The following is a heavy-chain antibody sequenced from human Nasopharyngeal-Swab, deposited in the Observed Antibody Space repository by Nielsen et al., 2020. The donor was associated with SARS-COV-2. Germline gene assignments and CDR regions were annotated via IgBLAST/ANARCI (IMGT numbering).Heavy chain of an antibody. CDR1: GYIFTSYW. Sequence: GGSLRLSCKGSGYIFTSYWIGWVRQMPGKGLEWMGIIYPADSDSRYSLSFQGQVSISVDKSISTAYLQWNTLKASDTAIYYCVRRAFSASYFYSDYWGPGTLVTVSS. J-gene: IGHJ4*02. CDR2: IYPADSDS. V-gene: IGHV5-51*01. CDR3: VRRAFSASYFYSDY. D-gene: IGHD1-26*01.